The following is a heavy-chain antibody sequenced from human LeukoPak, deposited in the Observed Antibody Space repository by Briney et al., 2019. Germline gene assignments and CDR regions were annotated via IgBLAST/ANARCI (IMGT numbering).Heavy chain of an antibody. V-gene: IGHV4-34*01. CDR2: INHSGST. CDR3: ARGYYGDLRFDY. Sequence: GSLRLSCAASGFTFSSYAMSWIRQPPGKGLEWIGEINHSGSTNYNPSLKSRVTISVDTSKNQFSLKLSSVTAADTAVYYCARGYYGDLRFDYWGQGTLVTVSS. J-gene: IGHJ4*02. CDR1: GFTFSSYA. D-gene: IGHD4-17*01.